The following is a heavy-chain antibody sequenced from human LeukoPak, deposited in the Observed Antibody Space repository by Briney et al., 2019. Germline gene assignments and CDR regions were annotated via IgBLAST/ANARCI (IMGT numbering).Heavy chain of an antibody. Sequence: PGGSLRLSCAASGFTFSSYAMSWVRQAPGKGLEWVSVISGSGGSTYYADSVKGRFTISRDNSKNTLYLQMNSLRAEDTAVYYCAKDLGDSRRSFDIWGQGTMVTVSS. CDR1: GFTFSSYA. CDR2: ISGSGGST. D-gene: IGHD3-22*01. CDR3: AKDLGDSRRSFDI. V-gene: IGHV3-23*01. J-gene: IGHJ3*02.